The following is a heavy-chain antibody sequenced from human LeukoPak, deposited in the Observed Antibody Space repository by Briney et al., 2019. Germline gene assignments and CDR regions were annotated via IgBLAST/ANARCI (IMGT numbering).Heavy chain of an antibody. CDR2: LNPNSGDT. CDR1: GYTFTDYY. V-gene: IGHV1-2*02. CDR3: ARARNIEMTTMSGGSDY. D-gene: IGHD5-24*01. Sequence: ASVKVSCKSSGYTFTDYYMHWVRQAPGQGLEWMGWLNPNSGDTNYARKFQGRVSMTRDTSISTAYMDLSDLRSDDTAVYYCARARNIEMTTMSGGSDYWGQGTLVTVSS. J-gene: IGHJ4*02.